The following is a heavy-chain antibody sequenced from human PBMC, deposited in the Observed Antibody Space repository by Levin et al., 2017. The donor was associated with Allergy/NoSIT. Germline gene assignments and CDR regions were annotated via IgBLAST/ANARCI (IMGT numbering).Heavy chain of an antibody. CDR2: ISAYNGNT. Sequence: ASVKVSCKASGYNFTNYGISWVRQAPGQGLEWMGWISAYNGNTNYAQKFQGRVTMTIPTSTNTAYMELRTLRSDDTAVYYCARVGIDFWGVYQKSWGYMDVWGQGTTVTVSS. V-gene: IGHV1-18*01. D-gene: IGHD3-3*01. CDR3: ARVGIDFWGVYQKSWGYMDV. CDR1: GYNFTNYG. J-gene: IGHJ6*03.